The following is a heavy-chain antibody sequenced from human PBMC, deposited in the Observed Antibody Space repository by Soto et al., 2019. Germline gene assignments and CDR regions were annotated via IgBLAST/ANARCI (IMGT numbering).Heavy chain of an antibody. D-gene: IGHD3-22*01. V-gene: IGHV3-74*01. CDR3: ARGWDTYDTSDYYYSYSAFDI. Sequence: GGSLRLSCAASGLTFNRYWIHWVRQAPGKGLVWVSRINSDGSSTSYADSVKGRFTISRDNAKNTLYLQMNSLRAEDTAVYYCARGWDTYDTSDYYYSYSAFDIWGQGTMVP. J-gene: IGHJ3*02. CDR2: INSDGSST. CDR1: GLTFNRYW.